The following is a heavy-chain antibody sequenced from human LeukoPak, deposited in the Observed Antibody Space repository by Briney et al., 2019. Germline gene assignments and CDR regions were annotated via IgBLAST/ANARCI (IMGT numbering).Heavy chain of an antibody. J-gene: IGHJ4*02. V-gene: IGHV4-61*02. CDR2: IYTSGST. Sequence: PSETLSLTCTVSGGSISSSSYYWSWIRQPAGKGLEWIGRIYTSGSTNYNPSLKSRVTMSVDTSKNQFSLKLSSVTAADTAVYYCARDRPMTTVTTGFDYWGQGTLVTVSS. D-gene: IGHD4-17*01. CDR3: ARDRPMTTVTTGFDY. CDR1: GGSISSSSYY.